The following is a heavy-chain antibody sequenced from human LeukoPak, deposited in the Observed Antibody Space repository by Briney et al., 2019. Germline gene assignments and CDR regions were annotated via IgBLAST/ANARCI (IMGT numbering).Heavy chain of an antibody. D-gene: IGHD2-8*01. J-gene: IGHJ6*02. CDR1: GGSFSGYY. V-gene: IGHV4-34*01. CDR3: ATKVFSYYYYGMDV. CDR2: INHSGST. Sequence: RPSETLSLTCAVYGGSFSGYYWSWIRQPPGKGLEWIGEINHSGSTNYNPSLKSRVTISVDTSKNQFSLKLSSVTAADTAVYYCATKVFSYYYYGMDVWGQGTTVTVSS.